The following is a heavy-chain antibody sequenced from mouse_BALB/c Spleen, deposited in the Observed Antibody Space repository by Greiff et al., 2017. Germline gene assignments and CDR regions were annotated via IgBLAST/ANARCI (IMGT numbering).Heavy chain of an antibody. Sequence: EVQLQQSGPELVKPGASMKISCKASGYSFTGYTMNWVKQSHGKNLEWIGLINPYNGGTSYNQKFKGKATLTVDKSSSTAYMELLSLTSEDSAVYYCAKENRYGNFAWFAYWGQGTLVTVSA. V-gene: IGHV1-18*01. CDR1: GYSFTGYT. J-gene: IGHJ3*01. D-gene: IGHD2-10*02. CDR3: AKENRYGNFAWFAY. CDR2: INPYNGGT.